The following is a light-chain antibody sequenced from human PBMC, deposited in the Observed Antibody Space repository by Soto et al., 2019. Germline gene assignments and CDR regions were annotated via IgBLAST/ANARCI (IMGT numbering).Light chain of an antibody. CDR2: GNI. V-gene: IGLV1-40*01. J-gene: IGLJ1*01. Sequence: QSVLTQPPSGSGAPGQRGTISCTGSSSNIGAGYDVHWYQQRPGSAPQLLIFGNINRPSGVPDRFSGSKSCTSAPLAITGLQAEDEGDYYCQSYDSTLSARYVFGTGTKVTVL. CDR3: QSYDSTLSARYV. CDR1: SSNIGAGYD.